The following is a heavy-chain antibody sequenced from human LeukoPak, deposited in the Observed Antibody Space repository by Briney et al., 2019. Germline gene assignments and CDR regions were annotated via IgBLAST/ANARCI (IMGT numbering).Heavy chain of an antibody. CDR1: GGSFSGYY. V-gene: IGHV4-34*01. D-gene: IGHD3-10*01. J-gene: IGHJ4*02. Sequence: SETLSLTCAVYGGSFSGYYWSWIRQPPGKGLEWIGEINHSGSTNYNPSLKSRVTISVDTSKNQLSLKLSSVTAADTAVYYCARGTLWFGESYFDYWGQGTLVTVSS. CDR3: ARGTLWFGESYFDY. CDR2: INHSGST.